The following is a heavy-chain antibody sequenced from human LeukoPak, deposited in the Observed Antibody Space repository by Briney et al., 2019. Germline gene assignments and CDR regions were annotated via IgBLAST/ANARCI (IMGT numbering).Heavy chain of an antibody. CDR1: GFIFSSYA. J-gene: IGHJ6*02. Sequence: QPGGSLRLSCAASGFIFSSYAMSWVRQAPGMGLESVSAISARGTSTYYADSVKGRFSISRDNSNKTLYLQLNKLRAEDTALYYCAKAGPFYSIDVWGQGTTVTVSS. CDR2: ISARGTST. V-gene: IGHV3-23*01. D-gene: IGHD3-10*01. CDR3: AKAGPFYSIDV.